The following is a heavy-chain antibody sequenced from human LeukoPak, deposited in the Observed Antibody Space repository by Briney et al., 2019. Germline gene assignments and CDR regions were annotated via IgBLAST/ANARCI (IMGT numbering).Heavy chain of an antibody. D-gene: IGHD3-22*01. V-gene: IGHV4-39*07. J-gene: IGHJ5*02. Sequence: SETLSLTCTVSGGSICSSSYYWGWIRQPPGKGLEWIGSIYYSGSTYYNPSLKSRVTISVDTSKNQFSLKLSSVTAADTAVYYCARDKRYYCDSSGHQNWFDPWGQGTLVTVSS. CDR3: ARDKRYYCDSSGHQNWFDP. CDR1: GGSICSSSYY. CDR2: IYYSGST.